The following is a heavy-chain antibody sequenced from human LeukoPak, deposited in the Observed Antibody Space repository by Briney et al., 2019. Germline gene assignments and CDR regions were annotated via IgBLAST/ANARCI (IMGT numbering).Heavy chain of an antibody. CDR3: AKGLSYSSGGGGD. Sequence: GGSLRLSCVASGFTFSSYAMTWGRQAPGKGLECVSHITSDGGDTNYADSVEGRFTISRDNSKSTLYLQMDSLRAEDTAVYYCAKGLSYSSGGGGDWGQGTLVTVSS. V-gene: IGHV3-23*01. CDR1: GFTFSSYA. J-gene: IGHJ4*02. D-gene: IGHD1-26*01. CDR2: ITSDGGDT.